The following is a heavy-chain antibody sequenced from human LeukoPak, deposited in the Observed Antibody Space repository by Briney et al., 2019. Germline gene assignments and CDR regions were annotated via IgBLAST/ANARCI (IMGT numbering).Heavy chain of an antibody. Sequence: ASVTVSCKASGYTFTGYYIHWVRQAPGQGLEWMGGIIPIFGTANYAQKLQGRVTMTTDTSTSTAYMELRSLRSDDTAVYYCARDERIQLRVYFDYWGQGTLVTVSS. J-gene: IGHJ4*02. CDR2: IIPIFGTA. CDR1: GYTFTGYY. CDR3: ARDERIQLRVYFDY. D-gene: IGHD5-18*01. V-gene: IGHV1-18*04.